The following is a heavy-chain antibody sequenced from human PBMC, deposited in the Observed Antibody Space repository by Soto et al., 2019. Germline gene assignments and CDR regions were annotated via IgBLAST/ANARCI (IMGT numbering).Heavy chain of an antibody. J-gene: IGHJ4*02. V-gene: IGHV4-59*02. Sequence: ASETLSITCTVSGASVSDGYWSWIRQPPGKELEWIGFMYFGGSFNYNPSLKSRVTISVDTSKNQFSLKLSSVTAADTAVYYCARVPDYWGQGTLVTVS. CDR1: GASVSDGY. CDR3: ARVPDY. CDR2: MYFGGSF.